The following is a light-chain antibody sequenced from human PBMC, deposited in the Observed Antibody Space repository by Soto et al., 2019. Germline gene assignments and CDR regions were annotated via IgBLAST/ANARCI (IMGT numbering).Light chain of an antibody. CDR1: QSISSN. CDR3: QQYNNWPRT. Sequence: EIVMTQSPATLSVSPGQRATLSCRASQSISSNLAWYQQKPGQAPRLLIYGASTRATGIPARFGGSGSGTEFTLTISSLQSEDFAVYYCQQYNNWPRTFGQGTKVVIK. J-gene: IGKJ1*01. CDR2: GAS. V-gene: IGKV3-15*01.